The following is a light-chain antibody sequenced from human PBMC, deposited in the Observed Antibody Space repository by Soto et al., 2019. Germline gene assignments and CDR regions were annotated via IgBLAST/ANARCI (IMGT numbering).Light chain of an antibody. V-gene: IGKV1-39*01. CDR3: KQSYSTVWT. J-gene: IGKJ1*01. CDR2: AAS. Sequence: DIQLTQSPSSLSASVGDTITISSRMSQGISSYLAWYQQKPGKAPELLIYAASTLQSGVPSRFSGSGSGTDFTLTISSLQPEDFATYYCKQSYSTVWTVGQGTKVDIK. CDR1: QGISSY.